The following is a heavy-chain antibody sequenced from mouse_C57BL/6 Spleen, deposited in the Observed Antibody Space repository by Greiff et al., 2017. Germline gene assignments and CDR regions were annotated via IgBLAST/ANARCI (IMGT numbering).Heavy chain of an antibody. CDR3: ARKGTWGSYDYFDY. Sequence: EVQLQESGGGLVKPGGSLRLSCAASGFTFSDYGMHWVRQAPEKGLEWVAYISSGSSTIYYADTVKGRFTISRDNAKNTLFLQMTSLRSEDTAMYYCARKGTWGSYDYFDYWGQGTTLTVSS. J-gene: IGHJ2*01. CDR2: ISSGSSTI. D-gene: IGHD1-1*02. V-gene: IGHV5-17*01. CDR1: GFTFSDYG.